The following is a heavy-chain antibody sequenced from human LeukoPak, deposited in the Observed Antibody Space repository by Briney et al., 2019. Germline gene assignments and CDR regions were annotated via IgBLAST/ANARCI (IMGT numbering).Heavy chain of an antibody. CDR2: IKQDGSEK. D-gene: IGHD3-22*01. J-gene: IGHJ4*02. CDR3: ARGAYYYED. Sequence: PGGSLRLSCAASGFMFSDYGMHWVRQAPGKGLEWVANIKQDGSEKYYVDSVKGRFTISRDNAKNSLYLQMNSLRAEDTAVYYCARGAYYYEDWGQGTLVTVSS. V-gene: IGHV3-7*01. CDR1: GFMFSDYG.